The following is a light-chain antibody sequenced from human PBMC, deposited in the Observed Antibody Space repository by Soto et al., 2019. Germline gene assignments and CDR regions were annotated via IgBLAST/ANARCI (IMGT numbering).Light chain of an antibody. CDR3: RSYTSRSTIDNYV. V-gene: IGLV2-14*01. CDR1: SSDVGGYNY. CDR2: EVS. J-gene: IGLJ1*01. Sequence: QSALTQPASVSGSPGQSITISCTGTSSDVGGYNYVSWYQQHPGKAPKLMIYEVSNRPSGFSNRFSGSKSGNTASLTISGLQAEDEADYYCRSYTSRSTIDNYVFGTGTKVTVL.